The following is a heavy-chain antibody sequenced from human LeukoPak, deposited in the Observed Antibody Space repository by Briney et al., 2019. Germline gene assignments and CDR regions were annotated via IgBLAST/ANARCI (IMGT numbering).Heavy chain of an antibody. V-gene: IGHV4-34*01. CDR3: ARVAHPSRNGYYLGY. D-gene: IGHD5-12*01. J-gene: IGHJ4*02. Sequence: SETLSLTCAVYGGSFSDYYWTWVRQSPGKGLEWIGEINHSGSTNYHPSLKSRVTISADTSKSQFSLKVTSVTAADTALYYCARVAHPSRNGYYLGYWGQGTLVTISS. CDR2: INHSGST. CDR1: GGSFSDYY.